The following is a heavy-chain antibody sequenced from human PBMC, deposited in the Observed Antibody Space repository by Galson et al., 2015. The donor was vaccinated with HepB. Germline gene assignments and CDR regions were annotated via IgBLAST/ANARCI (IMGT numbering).Heavy chain of an antibody. D-gene: IGHD3-22*01. V-gene: IGHV4-39*01. Sequence: LSLTCTVSGASINSSDSYWGWIYQPPGKGLEWIGSIVYGGSTYYNPSLKSRVTISVDTAKNQFSLNLNSVTAADAAVYYCAEYYYDGRGYADWYFGLWGRGTLVTVSS. J-gene: IGHJ2*01. CDR2: IVYGGST. CDR3: AEYYYDGRGYADWYFGL. CDR1: GASINSSDSY.